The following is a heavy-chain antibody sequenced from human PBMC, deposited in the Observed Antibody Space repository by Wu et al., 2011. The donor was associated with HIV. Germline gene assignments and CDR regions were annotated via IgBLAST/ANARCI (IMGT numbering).Heavy chain of an antibody. V-gene: IGHV1-18*01. CDR2: ISADNGDT. CDR3: ARYNSREGIDY. CDR1: LHLYQLW. J-gene: IGHJ4*02. Sequence: EVKKPGLSEGLLQDFWLHLYQLWYQLGATGPGQGLEWMGWISADNGDTNYAQKLQGRVTMTTDTSTSTAYMELRSLRSDDTAVYYCARYNSREGIDYWGQGTLVTVSS. D-gene: IGHD6-13*01.